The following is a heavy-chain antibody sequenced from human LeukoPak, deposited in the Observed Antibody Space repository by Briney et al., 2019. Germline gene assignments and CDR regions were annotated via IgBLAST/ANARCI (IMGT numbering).Heavy chain of an antibody. Sequence: GGSLRPSCVASGFSIGDHWMNWVRLAPGKGLEWVANIRPHGSEKQYVDSVKGRFTISRYNAKNSLYMQRDYVRAKDGAMYSCASRQWQPSDDGIHWGQGALVTVSS. CDR3: ASRQWQPSDDGIH. V-gene: IGHV3-7*01. CDR1: GFSIGDHW. CDR2: IRPHGSEK. D-gene: IGHD4-17*01. J-gene: IGHJ4*02.